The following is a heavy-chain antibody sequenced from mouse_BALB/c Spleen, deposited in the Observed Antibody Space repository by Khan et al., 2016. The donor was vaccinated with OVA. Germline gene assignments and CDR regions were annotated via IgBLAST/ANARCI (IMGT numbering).Heavy chain of an antibody. J-gene: IGHJ3*01. D-gene: IGHD2-3*01. Sequence: VKLQESGAELVKPGASVKLSCKASGYTFTSYYLYWVKQRPGQGLEWFGEINPSNGGTNFNEQFKSKATLTVDKSSSTAYMQLSSLTSEDSAVYYSTSSGYDAFAYWGQGTLVTVSA. V-gene: IGHV1S81*02. CDR1: GYTFTSYY. CDR2: INPSNGGT. CDR3: TSSGYDAFAY.